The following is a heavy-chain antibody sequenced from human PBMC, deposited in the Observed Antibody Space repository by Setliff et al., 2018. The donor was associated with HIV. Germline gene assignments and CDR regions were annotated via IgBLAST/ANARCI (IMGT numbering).Heavy chain of an antibody. CDR1: GYTFTSYG. CDR3: AREGYSGSYFNYYYYLDV. J-gene: IGHJ6*03. CDR2: ISAYNGNA. V-gene: IGHV1-18*01. D-gene: IGHD1-26*01. Sequence: ASVKVSCKASGYTFTSYGISWVRQAPGQGLEWMGWISAYNGNANYAQKLQGRVTMTTDTSTSTAYMELRSLRSDDTAVYYCAREGYSGSYFNYYYYLDVWGKGTTVTVS.